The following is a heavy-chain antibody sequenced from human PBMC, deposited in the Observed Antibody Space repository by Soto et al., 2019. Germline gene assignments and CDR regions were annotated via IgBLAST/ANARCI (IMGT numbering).Heavy chain of an antibody. J-gene: IGHJ6*02. V-gene: IGHV5-10-1*01. CDR1: GYRFTKYL. Sequence: RPALNLSCAGSGYRFTKYLIIWVRPVPGKGLEWMGRIDTSYSYSHYSPSFQGHVTISVDKSISIGYLQWSSLKASYTDMYSCARYCSSSSCSQFYERSCRGRGTTVTVS. CDR2: IDTSYSYS. CDR3: ARYCSSSSCSQFYERSC. D-gene: IGHD2-15*01.